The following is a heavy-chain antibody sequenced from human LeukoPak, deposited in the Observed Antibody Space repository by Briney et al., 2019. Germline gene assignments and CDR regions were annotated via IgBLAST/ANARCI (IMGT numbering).Heavy chain of an antibody. Sequence: GGSLRLSCAVSGFTFSTFAMNWVRQAPGKGLEWVSSLSDSAVSSHYAGSVKGRFTISRDNSKNTLYLQMNSLRAEDTATYYCAKAPDSSGFPSYFDSWGQGTLVAVSS. D-gene: IGHD3-22*01. CDR2: LSDSAVSS. V-gene: IGHV3-23*01. J-gene: IGHJ4*02. CDR3: AKAPDSSGFPSYFDS. CDR1: GFTFSTFA.